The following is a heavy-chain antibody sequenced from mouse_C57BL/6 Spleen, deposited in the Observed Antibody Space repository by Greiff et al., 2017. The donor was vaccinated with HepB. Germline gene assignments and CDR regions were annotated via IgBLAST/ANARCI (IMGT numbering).Heavy chain of an antibody. CDR3: TRDYYGSSYEMDY. CDR2: ISSGGDYI. V-gene: IGHV5-9-1*02. J-gene: IGHJ4*01. D-gene: IGHD1-1*01. CDR1: GFTFSSYA. Sequence: EVKVEESGEGLVKPGGSLKLSCAASGFTFSSYAMSWVRQTPEKRLEWVAYISSGGDYIYYADTVKGRFTISRDNARNTLYLQMSSLKSEDTAMYYCTRDYYGSSYEMDYWGQGTSVTVSS.